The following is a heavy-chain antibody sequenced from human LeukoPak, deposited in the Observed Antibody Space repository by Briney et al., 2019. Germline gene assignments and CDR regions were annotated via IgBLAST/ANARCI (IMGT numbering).Heavy chain of an antibody. D-gene: IGHD5/OR15-5a*01. CDR2: ISSSSSYI. CDR3: RSVPSYNWFDP. J-gene: IGHJ5*02. CDR1: GFTVSSNY. V-gene: IGHV3-21*04. Sequence: PGGSLRLSCAASGFTVSSNYMSWVRQAPGKGLEWVSSISSSSSYIYYADSVKGRFTISRDDSKNTAYLQMTGLKTEDTAVYYCRSVPSYNWFDPWGQGTLVTVSS.